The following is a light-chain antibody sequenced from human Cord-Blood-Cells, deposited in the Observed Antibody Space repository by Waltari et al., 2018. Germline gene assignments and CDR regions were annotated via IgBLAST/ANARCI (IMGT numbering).Light chain of an antibody. J-gene: IGLJ2*01. CDR2: KDS. CDR1: VLAKKY. V-gene: IGLV3-27*01. Sequence: SYALTQPSSVSVSPGQTARITCSGAVLAKKYARWFQQKPGQAPVLVIYKDSERPSGIPERFSGSSSGTTVTLTISGAQVEDEADYYCYSAADNNRMVFGGGTKLTVL. CDR3: YSAADNNRMV.